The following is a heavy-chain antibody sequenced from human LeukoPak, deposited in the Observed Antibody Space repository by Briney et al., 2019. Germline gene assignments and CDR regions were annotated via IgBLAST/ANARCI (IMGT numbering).Heavy chain of an antibody. Sequence: GESLKISCKGSGYRFTSYWIGWVRPMPGKGLEWMGIIYPGDSDTRYSPSFQGQVTISADKSISTAYLQWSSLKASDTAMYYCARVGQLTGTTKGGFDYWGQGTLVTVFS. J-gene: IGHJ4*02. D-gene: IGHD1-7*01. V-gene: IGHV5-51*01. CDR1: GYRFTSYW. CDR2: IYPGDSDT. CDR3: ARVGQLTGTTKGGFDY.